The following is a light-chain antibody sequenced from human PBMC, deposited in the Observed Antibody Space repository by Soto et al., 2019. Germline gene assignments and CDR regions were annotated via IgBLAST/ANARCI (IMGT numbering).Light chain of an antibody. CDR3: SSYAGSTI. CDR1: SSDVGGYDF. J-gene: IGLJ2*01. CDR2: EVT. Sequence: QSVLTQPPSASGSPGQSVTISCTGTSSDVGGYDFVSWYQQHPGKAPKLVIYEVTRRPSGVPDRFSGSKSGNTASLTVPGLQAEDEAVYYCSSYAGSTIFGGGTKLTVL. V-gene: IGLV2-8*01.